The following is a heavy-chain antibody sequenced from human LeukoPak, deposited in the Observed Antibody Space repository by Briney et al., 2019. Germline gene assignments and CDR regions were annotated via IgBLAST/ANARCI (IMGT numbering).Heavy chain of an antibody. D-gene: IGHD6-13*01. Sequence: ASVKVSCKASGGTFSSYAISWVRQAPGQGLEWMGGIIPIFGTANYAQKFQGRVTITAEKTTSTAYMGKSSLRSEDTPVYYCATYSCSWYVRNDYYYYMDVWGKGTTVTVSS. CDR3: ATYSCSWYVRNDYYYYMDV. J-gene: IGHJ6*03. CDR2: IIPIFGTA. CDR1: GGTFSSYA. V-gene: IGHV1-69*06.